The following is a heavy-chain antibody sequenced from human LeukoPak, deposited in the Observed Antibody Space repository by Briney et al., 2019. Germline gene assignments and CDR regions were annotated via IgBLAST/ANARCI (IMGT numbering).Heavy chain of an antibody. CDR2: ISYDGSNK. V-gene: IGHV3-30*04. CDR3: ARDTTYYGSGSLNF. D-gene: IGHD3-10*01. CDR1: GFTFSSYA. J-gene: IGHJ4*02. Sequence: GGSLRLSCAASGFTFSSYAMYWVRQAPGKGLEWVAVISYDGSNKYYADSVKGRFTISRDNSKNTLYLQMNSLRAEDTAVYYCARDTTYYGSGSLNFWGQGTLVTVSS.